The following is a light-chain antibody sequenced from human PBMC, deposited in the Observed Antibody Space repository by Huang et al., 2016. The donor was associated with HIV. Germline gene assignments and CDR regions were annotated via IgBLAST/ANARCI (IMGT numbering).Light chain of an antibody. Sequence: EIVLTQSPVTLSLSPGDRATLSCRASQSIGTYLAWYQQKSGQAPLLLIYDVSNRAAGVPARFSASGSETDITLTIASLDPDDFAIYHCQQRSKWPLTFGGGTKVEMK. CDR2: DVS. V-gene: IGKV3-11*01. CDR3: QQRSKWPLT. CDR1: QSIGTY. J-gene: IGKJ4*01.